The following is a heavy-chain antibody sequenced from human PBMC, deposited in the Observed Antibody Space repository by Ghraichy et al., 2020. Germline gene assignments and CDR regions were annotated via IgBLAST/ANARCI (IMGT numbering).Heavy chain of an antibody. CDR2: IIPIFGTA. CDR1: GGTFSSYA. CDR3: ARERRPVRGVDYYYYGMDV. Sequence: SVKVSCKASGGTFSSYAISWVRQAPGQGLEWMGGIIPIFGTANYAQKFQGRVTITADESTSTAYMELSSLRSEDTAVYYCARERRPVRGVDYYYYGMDVWGQGTTVTVSS. J-gene: IGHJ6*02. D-gene: IGHD3-10*01. V-gene: IGHV1-69*13.